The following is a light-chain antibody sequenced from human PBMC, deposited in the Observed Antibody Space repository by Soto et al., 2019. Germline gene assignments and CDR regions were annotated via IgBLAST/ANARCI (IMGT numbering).Light chain of an antibody. CDR3: QSFDNSLNGVV. CDR1: TSNIGAND. V-gene: IGLV1-40*01. CDR2: GNI. Sequence: QSVLTQPPSVSGAPGQRVTISCIGSTSNIGANDLHWYQQLPGTAPKLLIYGNINRPSGVPDRFSGSKSGTSASLAISGLXXXXXAXYYCQSFDNSLNGVVFGGGTKLTVL. J-gene: IGLJ2*01.